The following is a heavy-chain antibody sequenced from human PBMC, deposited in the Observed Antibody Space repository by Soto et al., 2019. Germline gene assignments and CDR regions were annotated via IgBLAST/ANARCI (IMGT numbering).Heavy chain of an antibody. CDR2: ISGSGGST. J-gene: IGHJ4*02. CDR3: AQDFTSGWYVY. D-gene: IGHD6-19*01. V-gene: IGHV3-23*01. Sequence: VQLLESGGGLVQPGGSLRLSCAGSGFTFRSFAMSWVRQAPGKGLEWVSTISGSGGSTYYADSVKGRFTISRDNSKNTLYLQMNSLRAEDTAIYYCAQDFTSGWYVYWGQGTLVTVSS. CDR1: GFTFRSFA.